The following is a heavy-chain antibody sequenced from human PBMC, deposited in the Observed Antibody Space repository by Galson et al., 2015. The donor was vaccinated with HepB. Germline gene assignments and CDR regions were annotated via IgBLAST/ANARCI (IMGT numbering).Heavy chain of an antibody. CDR1: GFTFSSYW. D-gene: IGHD1-26*01. Sequence: SLRLSCAASGFTFSSYWMTWVRQAPGKGLEWVANIRRDGSEKYYVDSVKGRFTISRDNAKNSLFLQMHSLRAEDTAVYYCARSRGGSYKGWFDPWGQGTLVTVSS. V-gene: IGHV3-7*03. CDR2: IRRDGSEK. J-gene: IGHJ5*02. CDR3: ARSRGGSYKGWFDP.